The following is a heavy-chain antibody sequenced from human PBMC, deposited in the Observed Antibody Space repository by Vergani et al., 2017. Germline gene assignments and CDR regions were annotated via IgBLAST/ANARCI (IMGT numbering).Heavy chain of an antibody. CDR2: IYYSGST. Sequence: QVKLQESGPGLVKPSETLSLTCTVFGGSISSYYWRWIRQPPGKGLEWIGYIYYSGSTNYNPTLKSRVTISVDTSKNQFSLKLSSVTAADTAVYYCARNPYCGGDCYSDAFDIWGQGTMVTVSS. D-gene: IGHD2-21*02. V-gene: IGHV4-59*01. CDR3: ARNPYCGGDCYSDAFDI. J-gene: IGHJ3*02. CDR1: GGSISSYY.